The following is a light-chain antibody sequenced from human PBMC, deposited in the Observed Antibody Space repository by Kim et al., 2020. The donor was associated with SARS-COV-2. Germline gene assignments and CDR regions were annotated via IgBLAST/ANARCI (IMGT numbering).Light chain of an antibody. V-gene: IGLV6-57*03. CDR1: SASIASNY. CDR3: QSYDSSNPHWV. J-gene: IGLJ3*02. Sequence: TITSTCTRSSASIASNYVRWYQQRPGSAPTTVIYEDNQRPSGVPDRFSGSIDSSSNSASLTISGLKTEDEADYYCQSYDSSNPHWVFGGGTQLTVL. CDR2: EDN.